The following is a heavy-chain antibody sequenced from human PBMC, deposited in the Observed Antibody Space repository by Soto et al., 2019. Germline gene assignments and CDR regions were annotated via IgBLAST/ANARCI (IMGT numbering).Heavy chain of an antibody. CDR1: GGSVSSGNYY. V-gene: IGHV4-61*01. CDR2: IYSTGST. J-gene: IGHJ6*02. CDR3: ARSYDSSGYYYYAMDV. D-gene: IGHD3-22*01. Sequence: QVQLQESGPGLVKPSETLSLTCFFSGGSVSSGNYYWNWIRQPPGKGLEWIGYIYSTGSTKYSPSLKSRVTISVGTSKNQFSLNLRSVTAADTAVYYCARSYDSSGYYYYAMDVWGQGTTVTVSS.